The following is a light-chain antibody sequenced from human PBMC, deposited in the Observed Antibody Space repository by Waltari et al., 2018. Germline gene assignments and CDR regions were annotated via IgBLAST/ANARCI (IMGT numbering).Light chain of an antibody. CDR3: LSADSSGPYLYV. V-gene: IGLV3-25*03. CDR2: KDT. J-gene: IGLJ1*01. Sequence: SYELTQPPSVSVSPGQTARTTCSGYAFPGQFAYCYQQKPGQAPVLVIYKDTERPSGIPERFSGSSSGTTVTLTISGVQAEDEADYYCLSADSSGPYLYVFGTGTTVTVL. CDR1: AFPGQF.